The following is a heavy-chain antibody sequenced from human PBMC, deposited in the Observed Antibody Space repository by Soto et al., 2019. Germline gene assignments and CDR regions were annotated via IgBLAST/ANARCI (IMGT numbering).Heavy chain of an antibody. Sequence: ESGPTLVNPTQTLTLTCTFSGFSLSTSGMCVSWIRQPPGKALEWLALIDWDDDKYYSTSLKTRLTISKDTSKNQVVLTMTNMDPVDTATYYCARIPGIAVAGTFFQAYYCGMDVWGQGTTVTVSS. D-gene: IGHD6-19*01. CDR1: GFSLSTSGMC. J-gene: IGHJ6*02. V-gene: IGHV2-70*01. CDR3: ARIPGIAVAGTFFQAYYCGMDV. CDR2: IDWDDDK.